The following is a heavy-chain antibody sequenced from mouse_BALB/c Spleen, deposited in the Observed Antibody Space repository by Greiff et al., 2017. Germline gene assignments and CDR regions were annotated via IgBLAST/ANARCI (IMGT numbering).Heavy chain of an antibody. CDR2: IYPGNSDT. CDR1: GYTFTSYW. CDR3: WGNYDYAMDY. Sequence: EVMLVESGTVLARPGASVKMSCKASGYTFTSYWMHWVKQRPGQGLEWIGAIYPGNSDTSYNQKFKGKAKLTAVTSTSTAYMELSSLTNEDSAVYYCWGNYDYAMDYWGQGTSVTVSS. J-gene: IGHJ4*01. D-gene: IGHD2-1*01. V-gene: IGHV1-5*01.